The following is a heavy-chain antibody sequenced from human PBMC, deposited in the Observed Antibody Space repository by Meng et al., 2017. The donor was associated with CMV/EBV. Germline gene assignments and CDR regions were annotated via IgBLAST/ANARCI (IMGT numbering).Heavy chain of an antibody. CDR2: ISSNGGSK. V-gene: IGHV3-64*02. J-gene: IGHJ6*02. Sequence: GESLKISWAASGFTFSSYAMHWVRQAPGKGLEYVSAISSNGGSKYYADSVKGRFTISRDNSKNTLYLQMGSLRAEDMAVYYCARSVGELPVYYYGMDVWGQGTTVTVSS. CDR1: GFTFSSYA. CDR3: ARSVGELPVYYYGMDV. D-gene: IGHD1-26*01.